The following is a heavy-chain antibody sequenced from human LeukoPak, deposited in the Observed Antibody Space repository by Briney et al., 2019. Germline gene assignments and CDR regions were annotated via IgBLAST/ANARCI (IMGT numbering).Heavy chain of an antibody. V-gene: IGHV3-53*01. Sequence: QTGRSLRLSCAASGFTVSSNYMSWVRQAPGKGLEWVSVIYSGGSTYYADSVKGRFTISRDNSKNTLYLQMNSLRAEDTAVYYCARVKKSDYYDSSGYYVFDYWGQGTLVTVSS. CDR2: IYSGGST. J-gene: IGHJ4*02. D-gene: IGHD3-22*01. CDR3: ARVKKSDYYDSSGYYVFDY. CDR1: GFTVSSNY.